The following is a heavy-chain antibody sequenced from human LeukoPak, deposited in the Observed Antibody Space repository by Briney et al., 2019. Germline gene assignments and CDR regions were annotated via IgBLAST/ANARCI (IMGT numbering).Heavy chain of an antibody. V-gene: IGHV3-7*01. J-gene: IGHJ4*02. D-gene: IGHD3-9*01. CDR2: IKQDGSEK. CDR1: GFTFSSYW. Sequence: GGSLRLSCAASGFTFSSYWMSWVRQAPRKGLEWVANIKQDGSEKYYVDSVKGRFTISRDNAKNSLYLQMTRLRAEDTAVYYCAREYYDTLTGYYTDYWGQGTLVTVSS. CDR3: AREYYDTLTGYYTDY.